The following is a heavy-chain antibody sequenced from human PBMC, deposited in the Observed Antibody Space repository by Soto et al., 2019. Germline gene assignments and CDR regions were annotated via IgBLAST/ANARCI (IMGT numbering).Heavy chain of an antibody. J-gene: IGHJ6*02. CDR1: GYSFTSFW. V-gene: IGHV5-51*01. Sequence: GESLKISCKGSGYSFTSFWIGWVRQMPGKGLEWMCIIHPTDSDTTYSPSFEGQVTMSVDKSISTAYLQWSSMKASDTAMYYCARHTGGTSIAPLSHPYGMDVGGQGTTVPVSS. D-gene: IGHD6-6*01. CDR2: IHPTDSDT. CDR3: ARHTGGTSIAPLSHPYGMDV.